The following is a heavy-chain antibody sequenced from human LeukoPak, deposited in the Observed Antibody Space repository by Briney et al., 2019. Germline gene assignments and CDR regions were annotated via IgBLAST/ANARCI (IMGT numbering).Heavy chain of an antibody. Sequence: GGSLRLSCAASGFTFSSYAMSWVRQAPRMGLEWVSTISSNGGSTYYADSVKGRFTISRDNSNYTLYLQMNSLTAEDTAVYYCVRDPKFYGDNDYWGQGTLVTVSS. D-gene: IGHD4-17*01. CDR2: ISSNGGST. CDR3: VRDPKFYGDNDY. CDR1: GFTFSSYA. J-gene: IGHJ4*02. V-gene: IGHV3-23*01.